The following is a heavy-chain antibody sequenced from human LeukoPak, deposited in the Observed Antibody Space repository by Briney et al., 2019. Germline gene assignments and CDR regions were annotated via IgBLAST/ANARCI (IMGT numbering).Heavy chain of an antibody. V-gene: IGHV3-33*01. CDR1: GFTFSSHG. CDR3: ARDISRGSLDY. J-gene: IGHJ4*02. CDR2: IWYDGSKT. Sequence: GRSLRLSCAASGFTFSSHGMYWVRQAPGKGLEWVALIWYDGSKTNYADSVKGRFTISRDNSKNTLYLQMNSLRAEDTAVYYCARDISRGSLDYWGQGTLVTVSS. D-gene: IGHD2-15*01.